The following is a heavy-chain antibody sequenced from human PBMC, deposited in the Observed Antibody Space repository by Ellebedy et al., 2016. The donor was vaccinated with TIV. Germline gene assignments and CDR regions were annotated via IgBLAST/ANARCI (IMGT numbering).Heavy chain of an antibody. J-gene: IGHJ6*02. CDR1: GFTFSNYW. V-gene: IGHV3-74*01. CDR3: ARGMKDIYGMDV. D-gene: IGHD3-10*01. CDR2: IKSDGSTA. Sequence: PGGSLRLSCAASGFTFSNYWMHWVRQAPGKGLVWVSRIKSDGSTATYADSVKGRFTISRDNAKNTVYLQMYSLRAEDTAVYYCARGMKDIYGMDVWGQGTTVTFSS.